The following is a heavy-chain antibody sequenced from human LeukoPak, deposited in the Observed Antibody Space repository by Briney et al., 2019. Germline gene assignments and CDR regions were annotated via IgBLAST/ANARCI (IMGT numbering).Heavy chain of an antibody. CDR2: IYGSGTTV. CDR1: GFTFSDYY. D-gene: IGHD3-3*01. V-gene: IGHV3-11*04. CDR3: ARALSSDFSSGFSTGNDY. J-gene: IGHJ4*02. Sequence: GGSLRLSCAASGFTFSDYYMSWIRQAPGQGLEWVSYIYGSGTTVYYADSVKGRFTVSRDNAKNSLYLQMNSLRAEDTAVYYCARALSSDFSSGFSTGNDYWGQGTLVTVSS.